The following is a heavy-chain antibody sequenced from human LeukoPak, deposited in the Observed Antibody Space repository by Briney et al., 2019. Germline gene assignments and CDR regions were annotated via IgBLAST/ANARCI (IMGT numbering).Heavy chain of an antibody. V-gene: IGHV4-59*01. CDR1: GGSISSYC. CDR3: ARLDMAIKVLY. D-gene: IGHD5-24*01. Sequence: SETLSLTCTVSGGSISSYCWSWIRQPPGKELEYIGYIYYSGSTNYNPSLKSRVTISLDTSKNQFSLRLISVTAADTAVYYCARLDMAIKVLYWGQGTLVTVSS. CDR2: IYYSGST. J-gene: IGHJ4*02.